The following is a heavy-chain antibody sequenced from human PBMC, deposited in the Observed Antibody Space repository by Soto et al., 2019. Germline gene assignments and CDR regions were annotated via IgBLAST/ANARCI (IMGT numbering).Heavy chain of an antibody. CDR3: ARSVAVPGAHIDY. V-gene: IGHV4-59*01. D-gene: IGHD6-19*01. Sequence: SETLSLTCSVSGGSISGSYWSWIRQSPGKGLEWLGYVYYTGSTNYSPSLRSRVSISVDTSKNEFSLRLSSVTAADTAVYFCARSVAVPGAHIDYWGQGTRVTVSS. J-gene: IGHJ4*02. CDR1: GGSISGSY. CDR2: VYYTGST.